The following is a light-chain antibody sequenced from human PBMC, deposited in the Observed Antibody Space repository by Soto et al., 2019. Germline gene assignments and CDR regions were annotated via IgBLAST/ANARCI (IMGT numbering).Light chain of an antibody. CDR3: KQRSNWPST. CDR2: DAS. J-gene: IGKJ4*01. Sequence: EIVLTQSPATLSLSPGERATLSCRASQSVSSYLAWYQQKPGQAPRLLIYDASNRATGIPARFSGSGSGTDFTLTISSLEPEDFAVYYCKQRSNWPSTFDGGTKVEIK. CDR1: QSVSSY. V-gene: IGKV3-11*01.